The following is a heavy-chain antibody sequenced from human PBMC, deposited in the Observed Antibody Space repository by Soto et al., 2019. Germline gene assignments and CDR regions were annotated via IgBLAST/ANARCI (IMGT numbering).Heavy chain of an antibody. CDR3: ARGRIVVVPAASDNLSPYYYMDV. CDR2: ISAYNGNT. Sequence: ASVKVSCKASGYTFTSYGISWVRQAPGQGLEWMGWISAYNGNTNYAQKLQGRVTMTTDTSTSTAYMELRSLRSDDTAVYYCARGRIVVVPAASDNLSPYYYMDVWGKGTTVTVSS. CDR1: GYTFTSYG. J-gene: IGHJ6*03. V-gene: IGHV1-18*01. D-gene: IGHD2-2*01.